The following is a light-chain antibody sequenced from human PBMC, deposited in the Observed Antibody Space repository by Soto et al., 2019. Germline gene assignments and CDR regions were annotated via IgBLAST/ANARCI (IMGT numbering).Light chain of an antibody. Sequence: EIVLTQSPATLSLSPGERATLSCRASQSVSNDFLAWYQQKPGQAPRLLIYDASNRATGIPARFSGSGSGTDFTLTISSLEPEDFAVYYCQQRSSWPPNTFGQGTRLEIK. J-gene: IGKJ5*01. CDR2: DAS. CDR1: QSVSNDF. V-gene: IGKV3-11*01. CDR3: QQRSSWPPNT.